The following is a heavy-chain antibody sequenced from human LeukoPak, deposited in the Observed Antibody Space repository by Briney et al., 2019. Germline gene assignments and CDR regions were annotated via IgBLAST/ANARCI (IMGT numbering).Heavy chain of an antibody. J-gene: IGHJ4*02. CDR1: GFTFSSFG. V-gene: IGHV3-30*03. D-gene: IGHD6-13*01. Sequence: GGSLRLSCAASGFTFSSFGMHWVRQAPGKGLEWVAGISYDGSSKYYVDSVKGRFTISRDNAKNSLYLQMNSLRAEDTATYYCASHTTTAAPDYWGQGTLVTVSS. CDR2: ISYDGSSK. CDR3: ASHTTTAAPDY.